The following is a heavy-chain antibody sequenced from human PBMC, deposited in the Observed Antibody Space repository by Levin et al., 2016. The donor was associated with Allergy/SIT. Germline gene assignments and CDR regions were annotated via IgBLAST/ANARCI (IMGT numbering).Heavy chain of an antibody. CDR1: EYTFTSYD. CDR2: MNPNSANT. V-gene: IGHV1-8*01. Sequence: ASVKVSCKASEYTFTSYDINWVRQATGQGLEWMGWMNPNSANTGYAQKFQGRVTMTRNTSISTAYMELSSLRSEDTAVYYCARADYYGSGSPSRRRFDYWGQGTLVTVSS. D-gene: IGHD3-10*01. J-gene: IGHJ4*02. CDR3: ARADYYGSGSPSRRRFDY.